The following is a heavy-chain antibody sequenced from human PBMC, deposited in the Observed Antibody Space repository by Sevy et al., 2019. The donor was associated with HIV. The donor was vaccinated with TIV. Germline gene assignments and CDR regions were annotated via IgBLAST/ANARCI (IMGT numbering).Heavy chain of an antibody. J-gene: IGHJ4*02. CDR1: GFTFSTYG. V-gene: IGHV3-30*18. D-gene: IGHD1-1*01. CDR3: AKDGGWYNYAPSDY. CDR2: ISYDGVKT. Sequence: GGSLRLSCAASGFTFSTYGMHWVRQAPGKGLEWVAVISYDGVKTYYADSMKGRFTISRDNSKNTLYLQMNSLRVEDTDLYFCAKDGGWYNYAPSDYWGLGTLVTVSS.